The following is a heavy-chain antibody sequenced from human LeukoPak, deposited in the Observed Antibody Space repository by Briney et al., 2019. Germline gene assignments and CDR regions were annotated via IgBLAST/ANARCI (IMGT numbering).Heavy chain of an antibody. J-gene: IGHJ5*02. CDR3: ARRRDTATVGRFKYNWFDP. CDR2: INHSGST. V-gene: IGHV4-34*01. Sequence: PSETLSLTCAVYGGSFSGYYWSWIRQPPGKGLEWIGEINHSGSTNYNPSLKSRVTISVDTSKNQFSLKLSSVTAADTAVYYCARRRDTATVGRFKYNWFDPWGQGTLVTVSS. CDR1: GGSFSGYY. D-gene: IGHD5-18*01.